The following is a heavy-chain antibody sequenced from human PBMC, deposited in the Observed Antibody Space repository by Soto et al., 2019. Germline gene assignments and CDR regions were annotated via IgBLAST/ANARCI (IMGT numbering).Heavy chain of an antibody. CDR2: IYYSGST. V-gene: IGHV4-59*01. CDR1: GGSISSYY. D-gene: IGHD3-22*01. J-gene: IGHJ3*02. CDR3: ARDYDSSGDRSFDI. Sequence: SETLSLTCTVSGGSISSYYWSWIRQPPGKGLEWIGYIYYSGSTNYNPSLKSRVTISVDTSKNQFSPKLSSVTAADTAVYYCARDYDSSGDRSFDIWGQGTMVTVSS.